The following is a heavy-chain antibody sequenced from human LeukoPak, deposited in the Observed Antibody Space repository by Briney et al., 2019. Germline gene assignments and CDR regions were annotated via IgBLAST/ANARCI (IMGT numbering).Heavy chain of an antibody. Sequence: PGGSLRLSCAASGFTFSNYGMYWVRQAPGKGLEWVAVIWSDGANRLHADSVKGRFTISRDNAKNSLYLQMNSLRAEDTAVYYCARDHRGDRYWGQGTLVTVSS. D-gene: IGHD4-17*01. J-gene: IGHJ4*02. CDR3: ARDHRGDRY. CDR2: IWSDGANR. CDR1: GFTFSNYG. V-gene: IGHV3-33*01.